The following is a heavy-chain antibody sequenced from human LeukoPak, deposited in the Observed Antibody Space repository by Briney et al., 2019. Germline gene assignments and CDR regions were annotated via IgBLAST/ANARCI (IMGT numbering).Heavy chain of an antibody. J-gene: IGHJ4*02. V-gene: IGHV4-61*02. CDR1: GGSISSITSGNYY. CDR2: IYVSGST. D-gene: IGHD3-22*01. CDR3: ARVGSYFDSGGPKGLVTDY. Sequence: SETLSLTCTVSGGSISSITSGNYYWNWIRQPAGKGLEWIGRIYVSGSTNYNPSLKSRVTISVDTSKNQFSLKLSSVTAADTAVYFCARVGSYFDSGGPKGLVTDYWGQGTLVTVSS.